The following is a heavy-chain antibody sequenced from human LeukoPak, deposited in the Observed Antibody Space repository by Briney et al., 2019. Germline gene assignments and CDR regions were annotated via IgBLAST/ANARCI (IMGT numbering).Heavy chain of an antibody. V-gene: IGHV4-59*01. CDR3: ARAPNYYRYFDY. CDR2: IYYSGST. Sequence: NASETLSLTCTVSGGSISSYYWSWIRQPPGKGLEWIGYIYYSGSTNYNPSLKSRVTISVDTSKNQFSLKLSSVTAADTAVYYCARAPNYYRYFDYWGQGTLVTVSS. J-gene: IGHJ4*02. CDR1: GGSISSYY. D-gene: IGHD1-26*01.